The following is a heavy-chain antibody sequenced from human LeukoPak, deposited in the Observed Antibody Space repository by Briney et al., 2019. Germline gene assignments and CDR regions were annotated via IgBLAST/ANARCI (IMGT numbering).Heavy chain of an antibody. J-gene: IGHJ4*02. V-gene: IGHV4-34*01. Sequence: SETLSLTCAVYSVSVSGYYCSWVRQAPGKGLEWIGEINRSGKNNYNPSLRSRVTIRVDTTKNQFSLNLSSVTAADTAVYYCAGGVTIVRGTSKHFDYWGQGTLVTVSS. CDR1: SVSVSGYY. D-gene: IGHD3-10*01. CDR3: AGGVTIVRGTSKHFDY. CDR2: INRSGKN.